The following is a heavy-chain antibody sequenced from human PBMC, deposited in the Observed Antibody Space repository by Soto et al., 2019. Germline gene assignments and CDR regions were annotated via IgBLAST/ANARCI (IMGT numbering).Heavy chain of an antibody. CDR3: AAPRDEYGSGVSWFPYGMDI. J-gene: IGHJ6*03. CDR1: GFTFSDFA. Sequence: GSLRLSCLASGFTFSDFAMTWVRHVPGRGLEWVASLDGAGGSTYYAESVRGRFSISRDNSQNTLFLQMKRLTVDDTAIYYCAAPRDEYGSGVSWFPYGMDIWGAGTTVTVSS. D-gene: IGHD3-10*01. V-gene: IGHV3-23*01. CDR2: LDGAGGST.